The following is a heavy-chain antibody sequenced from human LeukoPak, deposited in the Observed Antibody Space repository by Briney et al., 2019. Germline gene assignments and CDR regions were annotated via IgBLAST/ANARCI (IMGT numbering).Heavy chain of an antibody. CDR2: IMPLFGTA. CDR1: GGTFNSYA. J-gene: IGHJ6*03. D-gene: IGHD5-24*01. Sequence: SVKVSCKASGGTFNSYAISWVRQAPGQGLEWMGGIMPLFGTANYAQEFQGRGTFTTDESASTAYMEVSSLRSEDTAVYYCASGSLGDGYGVGDYYQYMDVWGKGTTVTVSS. CDR3: ASGSLGDGYGVGDYYQYMDV. V-gene: IGHV1-69*05.